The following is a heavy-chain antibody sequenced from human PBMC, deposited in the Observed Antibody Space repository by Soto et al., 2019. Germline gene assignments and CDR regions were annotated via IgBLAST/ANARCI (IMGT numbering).Heavy chain of an antibody. Sequence: SETLSLTCTVSGGSISSSSYYWGWIRQPPGKGLEWIGSIYYSGSTYYNPSLKSRVTISVDTSKNQFSLKLSSVTAADTAVYYCARRLPYSSGWYLGWGDAFDIWGQGTMVTVSS. V-gene: IGHV4-39*01. CDR1: GGSISSSSYY. D-gene: IGHD6-19*01. J-gene: IGHJ3*02. CDR2: IYYSGST. CDR3: ARRLPYSSGWYLGWGDAFDI.